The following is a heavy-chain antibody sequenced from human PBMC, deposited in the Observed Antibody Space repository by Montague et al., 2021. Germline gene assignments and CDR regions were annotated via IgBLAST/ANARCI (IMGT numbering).Heavy chain of an antibody. Sequence: SETLSLTCTVSGGSIINAHWSWVRQPPGKGLEWIGCMFFGGATSYNPSLKSRVTMSIDTSTNQFSLKLSSVTAADTAVYYCANQDYHILGTSYRAFDPWGQGTLVTVSP. CDR1: GGSIINAH. J-gene: IGHJ5*02. D-gene: IGHD3-9*01. V-gene: IGHV4-59*08. CDR3: ANQDYHILGTSYRAFDP. CDR2: MFFGGAT.